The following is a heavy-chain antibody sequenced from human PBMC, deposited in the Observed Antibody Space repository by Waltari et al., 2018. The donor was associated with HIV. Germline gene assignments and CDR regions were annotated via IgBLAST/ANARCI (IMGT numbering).Heavy chain of an antibody. V-gene: IGHV3-53*01. CDR3: ARDPEMATKWGY. CDR1: GCTVSSNY. CDR2: IYSGGST. D-gene: IGHD5-12*01. Sequence: EVQLVESGGGLIQPGGSLRLSCAASGCTVSSNYMSWVRQAPGKGLEWFSVIYSGGSTYYADSVKGRFTISRDNSKNTLYLQMNSLRAEDTAVYYCARDPEMATKWGYWGQGTLVTVSS. J-gene: IGHJ4*02.